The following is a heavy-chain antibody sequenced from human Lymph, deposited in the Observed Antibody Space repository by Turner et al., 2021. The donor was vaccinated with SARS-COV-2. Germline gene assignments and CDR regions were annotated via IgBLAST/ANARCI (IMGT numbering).Heavy chain of an antibody. CDR2: ISASGATT. Sequence: EVQLLESGGGLVQSGGSWRLSWAASGFTFSSYAMSWVRQATGKGLEWVSAISASGATTYYADSVKGRFTISRDNSKNTLYLLMNSLRAEDTAVYYCAKDPNWYVLSAVDYWGQGTLVTVSS. CDR3: AKDPNWYVLSAVDY. D-gene: IGHD1-1*01. CDR1: GFTFSSYA. V-gene: IGHV3-23*01. J-gene: IGHJ4*02.